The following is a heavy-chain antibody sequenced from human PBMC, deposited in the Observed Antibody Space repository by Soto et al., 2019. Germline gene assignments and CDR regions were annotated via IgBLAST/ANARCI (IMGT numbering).Heavy chain of an antibody. CDR2: ISYDGSNK. Sequence: GGSLRLSCAASGFTFSSYGMHWVRQAPGKGLEWVAVISYDGSNKYYADSVKGRFTISRDNSKNTLYLQMNSLRAEDTAVYYCAKDVYYDSSGFHMDTHFDYWGQGTLVTVSS. CDR3: AKDVYYDSSGFHMDTHFDY. CDR1: GFTFSSYG. D-gene: IGHD3-22*01. V-gene: IGHV3-30*18. J-gene: IGHJ4*02.